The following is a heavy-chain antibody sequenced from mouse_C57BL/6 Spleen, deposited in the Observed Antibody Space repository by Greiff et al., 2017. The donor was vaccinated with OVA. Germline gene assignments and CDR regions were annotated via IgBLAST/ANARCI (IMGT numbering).Heavy chain of an antibody. D-gene: IGHD1-1*01. CDR1: GYTFTSYW. J-gene: IGHJ1*03. V-gene: IGHV1-64*01. CDR2: IHPNSGST. CDR3: ARPITTVVATGGYFDV. Sequence: VQLQQPGAELVKPGASVKLSCKASGYTFTSYWMHWVKQRPGQGLEWIGMIHPNSGSTNYNEKFKSKATLTVDKSSSTAYMQLSSLTSEDSAVYYSARPITTVVATGGYFDVWGTGTTVTVSS.